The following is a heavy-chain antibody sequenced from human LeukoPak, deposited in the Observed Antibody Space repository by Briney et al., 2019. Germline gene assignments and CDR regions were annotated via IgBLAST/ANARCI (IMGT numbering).Heavy chain of an antibody. CDR3: AREGSGMVRGVFDP. Sequence: GSSVKVSCKASGGTFSSYAISWVRQAPGQGLEWMGGIIPIFGTANYAQKSQGRVTITADKSTSTAYMELSSLRSEDTAVYYCAREGSGMVRGVFDPWGQGTLVTVSS. J-gene: IGHJ5*02. CDR1: GGTFSSYA. CDR2: IIPIFGTA. V-gene: IGHV1-69*06. D-gene: IGHD3-10*01.